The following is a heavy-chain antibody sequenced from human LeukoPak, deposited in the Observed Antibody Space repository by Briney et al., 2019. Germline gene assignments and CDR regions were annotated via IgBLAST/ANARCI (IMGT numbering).Heavy chain of an antibody. J-gene: IGHJ4*02. CDR1: GFTYKTHS. V-gene: IGHV3-48*04. CDR3: ANTYCDTISCSRSLDY. Sequence: PGGSLGLSCVASGFTYKTHSMNWVRQAPGRGLEWVSYSSSTGRTIYYADSVKGRFTISRDNAKNSLYLQMSSLRAEDTAVYYCANTYCDTISCSRSLDYWGQGTLVTVSS. CDR2: SSSTGRTI. D-gene: IGHD2-2*01.